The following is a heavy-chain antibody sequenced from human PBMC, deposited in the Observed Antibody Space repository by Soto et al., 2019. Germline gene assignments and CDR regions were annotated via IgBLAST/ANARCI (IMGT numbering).Heavy chain of an antibody. J-gene: IGHJ6*03. CDR1: GGSFSGYY. CDR2: INHSGST. D-gene: IGHD2-2*01. V-gene: IGHV4-34*01. Sequence: SETLSLTCAVYGGSFSGYYWSWIRQPPGKGLEWIGEINHSGSTNYNPSLKSRVTISVDTSKNQFSLKLSSVTAADTAVYYCARPAKLYYYYYMDVWGKGTTVTVSS. CDR3: ARPAKLYYYYYMDV.